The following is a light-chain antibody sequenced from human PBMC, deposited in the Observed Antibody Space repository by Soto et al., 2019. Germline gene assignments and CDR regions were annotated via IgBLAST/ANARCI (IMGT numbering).Light chain of an antibody. V-gene: IGLV2-11*01. Sequence: QSALTQPRSVSGSPGQSVTISCTGTSSDVGGFNSVSWFQQHPGKAPKLMIYDVSKRPSGVPDRFSGSKSGNTASLAISGLQAEDEADYYCCSYAGSNNLVFGGGNKLTVL. CDR2: DVS. CDR3: CSYAGSNNLV. CDR1: SSDVGGFNS. J-gene: IGLJ3*02.